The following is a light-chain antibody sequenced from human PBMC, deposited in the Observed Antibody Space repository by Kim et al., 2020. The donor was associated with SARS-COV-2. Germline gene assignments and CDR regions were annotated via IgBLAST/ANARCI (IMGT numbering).Light chain of an antibody. CDR2: QDS. Sequence: LTQPPSVSVSPGQTASITCSGDKLGDKYACWYQQKPGQSPVLVIYQDSKRPSGIPERFSGSNSGNTATLTISGTQAMDEADYYCQAWDSSTAVFGTGT. J-gene: IGLJ1*01. CDR1: KLGDKY. V-gene: IGLV3-1*01. CDR3: QAWDSSTAV.